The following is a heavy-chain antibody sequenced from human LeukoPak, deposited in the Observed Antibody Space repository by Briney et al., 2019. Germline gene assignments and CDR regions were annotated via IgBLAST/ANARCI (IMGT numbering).Heavy chain of an antibody. CDR2: INPSGGST. CDR3: ARGIVVVTEGLGWGFDP. D-gene: IGHD2-21*02. V-gene: IGHV1-46*01. Sequence: ASVKVSCKASGYTFTSYYKHWVRQAPGQGLEWMGIINPSGGSTSYAQKFQGRVTMTRDTSTSTVYMELSSLRSEDTAVYYCARGIVVVTEGLGWGFDPWGQGTLVTVSS. CDR1: GYTFTSYY. J-gene: IGHJ5*02.